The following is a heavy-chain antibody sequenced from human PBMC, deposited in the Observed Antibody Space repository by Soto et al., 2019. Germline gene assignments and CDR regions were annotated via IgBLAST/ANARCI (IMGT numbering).Heavy chain of an antibody. Sequence: PGGSLRLSCAASGFTFSSYGMHWVRQAPGKGLEWVAVISYDGSNKYYADSVKGRFTISRDNSKNTLYLQMNSLRAEDTAVYYCAKDPVLGGFQDAFDIWGQGTMVTVSS. CDR3: AKDPVLGGFQDAFDI. V-gene: IGHV3-30*18. CDR1: GFTFSSYG. D-gene: IGHD3-16*01. J-gene: IGHJ3*02. CDR2: ISYDGSNK.